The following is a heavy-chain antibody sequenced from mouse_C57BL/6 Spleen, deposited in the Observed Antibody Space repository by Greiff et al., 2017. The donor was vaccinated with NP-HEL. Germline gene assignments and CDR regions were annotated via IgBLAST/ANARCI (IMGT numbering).Heavy chain of an antibody. V-gene: IGHV1-47*01. Sequence: VQLQQSGAELVKPGASVKMSCKASGYTFTTYPIEWMKQNHGKSLEWIGNFHPYNDDTKYNEKFKVKAKLTVEKSSSTVYLELRRLTSDDSAVYYCARGGYEYAMDYWGQGTSVTVSS. CDR3: ARGGYEYAMDY. J-gene: IGHJ4*01. CDR2: FHPYNDDT. D-gene: IGHD2-2*01. CDR1: GYTFTTYP.